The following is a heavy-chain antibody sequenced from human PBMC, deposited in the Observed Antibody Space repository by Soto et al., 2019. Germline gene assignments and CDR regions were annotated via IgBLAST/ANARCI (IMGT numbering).Heavy chain of an antibody. CDR3: ARMESFGSLNWFDP. Sequence: ASVKVSCKASGGTFSSYRINWVRQAPGQGLEWVGWMNPGSGDTGYAQKFQGRVTMTRDISIATAYMELNSLTSEDTAIYYCARMESFGSLNWFDPWGQGTLVTVSS. D-gene: IGHD5-18*01. CDR1: GGTFSSYR. J-gene: IGHJ5*02. CDR2: MNPGSGDT. V-gene: IGHV1-8*02.